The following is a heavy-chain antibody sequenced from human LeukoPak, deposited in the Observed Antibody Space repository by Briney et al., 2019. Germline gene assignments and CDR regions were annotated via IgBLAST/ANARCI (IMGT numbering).Heavy chain of an antibody. CDR1: GGSISNYY. J-gene: IGHJ4*02. CDR2: IYYSGST. D-gene: IGHD6-6*01. CDR3: ARGSSLSIHYFDF. Sequence: SETLSLTCTVSGGSISNYYWSWIRQPPGKGLEWIGHIYYSGSTNYNPSLKSRVTISVDTSKIQFSLKLNSVTPADTAVYYCARGSSLSIHYFDFRGQGTLVTVSS. V-gene: IGHV4-59*01.